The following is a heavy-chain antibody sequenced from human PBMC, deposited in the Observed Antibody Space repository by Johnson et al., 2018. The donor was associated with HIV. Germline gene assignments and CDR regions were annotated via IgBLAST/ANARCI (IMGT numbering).Heavy chain of an antibody. CDR1: GFTFSSYG. D-gene: IGHD4-23*01. J-gene: IGHJ3*02. CDR2: IRNDGSNK. V-gene: IGHV3-30*02. Sequence: QVQLVESGGGLVQPGGSLRLSCVASGFTFSSYGMHWVRQAPGKGLEWVAFIRNDGSNKYSADSVKGRFTISRDNSKNTLYLQMNSLRAEDTAVYYCAKLPGGNSGFVDAFDIWGQGTMVTVSS. CDR3: AKLPGGNSGFVDAFDI.